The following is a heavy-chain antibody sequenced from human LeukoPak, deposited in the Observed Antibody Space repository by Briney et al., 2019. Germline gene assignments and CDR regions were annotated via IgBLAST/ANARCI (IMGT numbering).Heavy chain of an antibody. V-gene: IGHV1-18*01. CDR1: GYTFTSYG. D-gene: IGHD6-19*01. J-gene: IGHJ3*02. CDR2: ISAYNGNT. CDR3: ARDGVVAVAGPSGAFDI. Sequence: PGASVKVSCKASGYTFTSYGISWVRQAPGQGLEWMGWISAYNGNTNYAQKLQGRVTMTTDTSTSTAYMELRSLRSDDTAVYYCARDGVVAVAGPSGAFDIWGQGTMVTVSS.